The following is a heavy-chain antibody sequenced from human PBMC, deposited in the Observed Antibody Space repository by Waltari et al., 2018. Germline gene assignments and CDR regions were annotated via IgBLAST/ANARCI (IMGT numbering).Heavy chain of an antibody. V-gene: IGHV1-69*12. J-gene: IGHJ6*03. D-gene: IGHD6-13*01. CDR3: ARGSSSLLDYYYYYMDV. CDR1: GGTFSSYA. Sequence: QVQLVQSGAEVKKPGSSVKVSCKASGGTFSSYAISWVRQAPGQGLEWMGGIIPIFGTANYAQKFQGRVTITADESTSTAYMELNSLRSEDTAVYYCARGSSSLLDYYYYYMDVWGKGTTVTVSS. CDR2: IIPIFGTA.